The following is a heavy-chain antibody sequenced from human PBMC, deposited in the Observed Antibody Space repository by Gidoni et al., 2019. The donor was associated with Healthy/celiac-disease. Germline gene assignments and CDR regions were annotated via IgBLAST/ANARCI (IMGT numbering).Heavy chain of an antibody. Sequence: QVQLQESGPGLVKPSQTLSLTCTVSGGSISSGGYYWSWIRQHPGKGLEWIGYIYYSGSTYYNPSLKSRVTISVDTSKNQFSLKLSSVTAADTAVYYCARDIGGGYFDWLFAFDYWGQGTLVTVSS. CDR1: GGSISSGGYY. CDR2: IYYSGST. V-gene: IGHV4-31*03. CDR3: ARDIGGGYFDWLFAFDY. J-gene: IGHJ4*02. D-gene: IGHD3-9*01.